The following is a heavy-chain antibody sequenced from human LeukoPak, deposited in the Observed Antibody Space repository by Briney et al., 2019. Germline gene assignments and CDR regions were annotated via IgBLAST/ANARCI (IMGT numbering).Heavy chain of an antibody. CDR3: ARAGGSGSYYPYYYYMDV. CDR1: GYTITSYD. V-gene: IGHV1-8*01. J-gene: IGHJ6*03. D-gene: IGHD3-10*01. Sequence: ASVKVSCKASGYTITSYDINWVRQATGQGLEWMGWMNPNSGNTGYAQKFQGRVTMTRNTSISTAYMELSSLRSEDTAVYYCARAGGSGSYYPYYYYMDVWGKGTTVTVSS. CDR2: MNPNSGNT.